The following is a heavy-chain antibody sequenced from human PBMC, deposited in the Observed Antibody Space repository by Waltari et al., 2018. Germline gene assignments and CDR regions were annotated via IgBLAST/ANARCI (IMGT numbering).Heavy chain of an antibody. CDR1: GYSFTSYN. J-gene: IGHJ6*03. V-gene: IGHV1-8*03. Sequence: QVQLVQSGAEVKNPGASVKVSCKASGYSFTSYNINWVRQAAGQGLEWMGWMNPTSGSTGYAQKFQDRVTITRNTSIGTAYMELRSLRSEDTAVYYCARDYGSGTYYYMDVWGKGTTVTVSS. CDR2: MNPTSGST. CDR3: ARDYGSGTYYYMDV. D-gene: IGHD3-10*01.